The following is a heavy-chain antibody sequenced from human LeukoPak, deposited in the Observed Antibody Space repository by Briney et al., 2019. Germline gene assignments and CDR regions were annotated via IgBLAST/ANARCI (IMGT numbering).Heavy chain of an antibody. D-gene: IGHD3-22*01. CDR3: ARAGGYYEDAFDI. CDR2: IYYSGST. Sequence: PSETLSLTCAVYGGSFSGYYWSWIRQPPGKGLEWIGYIYYSGSTNYNPSLKSRVTISVDTSKNQFSLKLSSVTAADTAVYYCARAGGYYEDAFDIWGQGTMVTVSS. CDR1: GGSFSGYY. J-gene: IGHJ3*02. V-gene: IGHV4-59*01.